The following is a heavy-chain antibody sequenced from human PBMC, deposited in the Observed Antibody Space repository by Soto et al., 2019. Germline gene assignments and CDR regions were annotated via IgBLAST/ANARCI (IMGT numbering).Heavy chain of an antibody. V-gene: IGHV1-24*01. CDR2: FDPEDGET. Sequence: QVQLVQSEAEVKKPGASVKVSCKVSGYTLTELSMHWVRQAPGKGLEWMGGFDPEDGETIYAQKIQCRVTMTEDTSTDTAYMEMSSLRSEDTAVYYCATGGYDFWSGYSPHYYYYLDVWGKGTTVTVSS. J-gene: IGHJ6*03. D-gene: IGHD3-3*01. CDR1: GYTLTELS. CDR3: ATGGYDFWSGYSPHYYYYLDV.